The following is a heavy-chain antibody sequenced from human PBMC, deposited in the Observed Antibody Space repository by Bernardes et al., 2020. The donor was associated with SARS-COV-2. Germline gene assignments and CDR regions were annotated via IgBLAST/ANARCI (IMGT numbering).Heavy chain of an antibody. Sequence: ASVEVSWKASGYTFSSYGITWVRRAPGQGLEWMGRINTYNGNTNYAQKLQGRVTMTADTTTSTAYMELWSLRSDDTAVYYCAGHTGTNSNWAPFYFDYWGQGTLVTVSS. J-gene: IGHJ4*02. V-gene: IGHV1-18*04. CDR3: AGHTGTNSNWAPFYFDY. CDR2: INTYNGNT. CDR1: GYTFSSYG. D-gene: IGHD6-13*01.